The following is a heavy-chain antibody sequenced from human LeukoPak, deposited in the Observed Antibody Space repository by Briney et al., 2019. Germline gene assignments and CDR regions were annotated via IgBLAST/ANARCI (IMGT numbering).Heavy chain of an antibody. Sequence: GGSLRLSCAASGFSFSSYAMSWVRQAPGKGLVWVSAISSSGDSTYYADPVKGRFTISRDNSKNTLYLQMNSLRAEDTAVYYCAKTTYYYGSGSYASYDYWGQGTLVTASS. CDR3: AKTTYYYGSGSYASYDY. V-gene: IGHV3-23*01. CDR1: GFSFSSYA. J-gene: IGHJ4*02. CDR2: ISSSGDST. D-gene: IGHD3-10*01.